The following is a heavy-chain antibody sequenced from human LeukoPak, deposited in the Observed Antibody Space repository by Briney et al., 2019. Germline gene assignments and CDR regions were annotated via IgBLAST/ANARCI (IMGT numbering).Heavy chain of an antibody. CDR2: ISSSGSTI. CDR3: AKDMRVGAYAGSFDY. CDR1: GFTFSSYE. J-gene: IGHJ4*02. Sequence: PGGSLRLSCAASGFTFSSYEMNWVRQAPGKGLEWVSYISSSGSTIYYADSVKGRFTISRDNSKNSLYLQMNSLRAEDTALYYCAKDMRVGAYAGSFDYWGQGTLVTVSS. V-gene: IGHV3-48*03. D-gene: IGHD1-26*01.